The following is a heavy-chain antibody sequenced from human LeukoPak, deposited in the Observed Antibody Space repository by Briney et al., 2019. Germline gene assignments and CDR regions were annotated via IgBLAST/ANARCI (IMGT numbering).Heavy chain of an antibody. Sequence: SETLSLTCTVSGGSISSGSYYWSWIRQPAGKGLEWIGRIYTSGGTNYNPPLKSRVTISVDTSKNQFSLKLSSVTAADTAVYYCARGGSIVGATIDYWGQGTLVTVSS. D-gene: IGHD1-26*01. V-gene: IGHV4-61*02. CDR3: ARGGSIVGATIDY. CDR1: GGSISSGSYY. CDR2: IYTSGGT. J-gene: IGHJ4*02.